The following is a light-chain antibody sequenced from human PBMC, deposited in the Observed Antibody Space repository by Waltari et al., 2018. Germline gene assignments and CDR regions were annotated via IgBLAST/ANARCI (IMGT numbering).Light chain of an antibody. Sequence: QSALTPPRSVSGSPGQSVTISCTGTSRDVGGYNYVSWYQQHPGKVPKLIIFDVSTRPSGVPNRFSGSKSGNTASLTISGLLAEDEADYYCCSYAGSYTLIFGGGTKMTVL. CDR1: SRDVGGYNY. J-gene: IGLJ2*01. V-gene: IGLV2-11*01. CDR2: DVS. CDR3: CSYAGSYTLI.